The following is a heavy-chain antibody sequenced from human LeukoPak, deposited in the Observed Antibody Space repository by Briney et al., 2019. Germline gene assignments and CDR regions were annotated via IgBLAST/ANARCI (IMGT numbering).Heavy chain of an antibody. Sequence: SETLSLTCTVSGGSISPYYWSWIRQTPGKGLEWIGYILYSGTTTNYNPSLKRRVTISVDTSKNQFSLKLSYVTAADTAVYYCARRDPNYDLAWFDPWGQGTLVTVSS. V-gene: IGHV4-59*08. CDR3: ARRDPNYDLAWFDP. J-gene: IGHJ5*02. CDR2: ILYSGTTT. D-gene: IGHD3-3*01. CDR1: GGSISPYY.